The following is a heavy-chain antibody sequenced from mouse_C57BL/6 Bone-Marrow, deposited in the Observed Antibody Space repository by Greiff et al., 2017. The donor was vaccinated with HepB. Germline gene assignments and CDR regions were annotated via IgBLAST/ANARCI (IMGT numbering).Heavy chain of an antibody. CDR1: GYSITSYY. CDR3: ARYRTVVAFDGMDY. CDR2: ISYSGST. J-gene: IGHJ4*01. Sequence: VQLKESGPGLAKPSQTLSLTCSASGYSITSYYRNWIRKFPGNKLEYMGYISYSGSTYYNPSTKSRISITRDTSKHQYYLQLHSVTTEDTATYYCARYRTVVAFDGMDYWGQGTTVTVSS. D-gene: IGHD1-1*01. V-gene: IGHV3-8*01.